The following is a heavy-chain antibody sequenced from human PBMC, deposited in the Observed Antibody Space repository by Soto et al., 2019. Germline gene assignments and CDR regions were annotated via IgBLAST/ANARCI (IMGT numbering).Heavy chain of an antibody. Sequence: SVKVSCKASGGTFSSYAISWVRQAPGQGLEWMGGIIPIFGTANYAQKFQGRVTITADESTSTAYMELSSLRSEDTAVYYCAGEYSSGWPFDYWGQGTLVTVSS. CDR1: GGTFSSYA. J-gene: IGHJ4*02. CDR2: IIPIFGTA. CDR3: AGEYSSGWPFDY. D-gene: IGHD6-19*01. V-gene: IGHV1-69*13.